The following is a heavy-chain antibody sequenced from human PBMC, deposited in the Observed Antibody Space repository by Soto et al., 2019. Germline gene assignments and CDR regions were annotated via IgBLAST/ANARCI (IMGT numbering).Heavy chain of an antibody. Sequence: GASVKVSCKASGYTFTSYAMHWVRQAPGRRLEWMGWINAGNGNTKYSQKFQGRVTITRDTSASTAYMELSSLRSEDTAVYYCARGSTGYSSSWYRYWGQGTLVTVSS. CDR3: ARGSTGYSSSWYRY. V-gene: IGHV1-3*01. D-gene: IGHD6-13*01. CDR2: INAGNGNT. J-gene: IGHJ4*02. CDR1: GYTFTSYA.